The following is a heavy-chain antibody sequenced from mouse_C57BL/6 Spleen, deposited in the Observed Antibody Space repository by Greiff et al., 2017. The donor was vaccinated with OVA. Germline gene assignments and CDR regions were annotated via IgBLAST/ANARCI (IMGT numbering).Heavy chain of an antibody. D-gene: IGHD1-1*01. CDR2: IHPNSGST. J-gene: IGHJ3*01. V-gene: IGHV1-64*01. Sequence: QVQLQQPGAELVKPGASVKLSCKASGYTFTSYWMHWVKQRPGQGLEWIGMIHPNSGSTNYNEKFKSKATLTVDKSSSTAYMQLSSLTSEDSAVYYCARSDYGSSSWFAYWGKGTLVTVSA. CDR1: GYTFTSYW. CDR3: ARSDYGSSSWFAY.